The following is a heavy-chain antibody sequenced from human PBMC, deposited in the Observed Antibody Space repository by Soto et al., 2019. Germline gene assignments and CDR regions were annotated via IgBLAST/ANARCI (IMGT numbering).Heavy chain of an antibody. J-gene: IGHJ4*02. Sequence: QVQLVQSGAEVKKPGASVKVSCKASGYTFTSYGISWVRQAPGQGLEWMGWISAYNGNTNYAQKLQGRVTMTTDTSTSTDYIDLRSPVSDDTAVSYCARDLHGAPYYWGQGTLVTVSS. CDR3: ARDLHGAPYY. CDR2: ISAYNGNT. CDR1: GYTFTSYG. V-gene: IGHV1-18*01. D-gene: IGHD4-17*01.